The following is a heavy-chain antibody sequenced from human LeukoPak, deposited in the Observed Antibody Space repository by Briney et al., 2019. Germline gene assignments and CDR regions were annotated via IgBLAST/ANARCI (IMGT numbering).Heavy chain of an antibody. CDR3: ARDISYQLLSGAFDI. V-gene: IGHV3-21*01. Sequence: GGSLRLSCAASGFTFSSYSMNWVRQAPGKGLEWVSSISSSSSYIYYADSVKGRFTISRDNAKNSLYLQMNSLRAEDTAVYYCARDISYQLLSGAFDIWGQGTMVTVSS. CDR1: GFTFSSYS. D-gene: IGHD2-2*01. J-gene: IGHJ3*02. CDR2: ISSSSSYI.